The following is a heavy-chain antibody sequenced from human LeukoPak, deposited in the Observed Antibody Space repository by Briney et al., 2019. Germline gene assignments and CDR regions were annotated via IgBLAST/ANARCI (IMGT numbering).Heavy chain of an antibody. J-gene: IGHJ4*02. CDR1: GFTFSSSG. CDR2: ISYDGSSK. V-gene: IGHV3-30*18. Sequence: PGGSLRLSCAASGFTFSSSGMHWVRQAPGKGLEWVAVISYDGSSKDYADSVKGRFTISRDNSKNTLYLQMNSLRAEDTAIYYCAKDLRGYSYGSDYWGQGTLVTVSP. CDR3: AKDLRGYSYGSDY. D-gene: IGHD5-18*01.